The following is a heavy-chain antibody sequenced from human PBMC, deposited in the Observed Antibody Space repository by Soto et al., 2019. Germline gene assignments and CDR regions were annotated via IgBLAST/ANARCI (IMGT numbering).Heavy chain of an antibody. Sequence: PSETLSLTCAVSGGSISSSNWWSWVRQPPGKGLEWIGEIYHSGSTNYNPSLKSRVTISVDKSKNQFSLKLSSVTAADTAVYYCARTRLLEWSPDNYYYYGMDVWGQGTTVTVSS. CDR3: ARTRLLEWSPDNYYYYGMDV. CDR2: IYHSGST. D-gene: IGHD3-3*01. CDR1: GGSISSSNW. J-gene: IGHJ6*02. V-gene: IGHV4-4*02.